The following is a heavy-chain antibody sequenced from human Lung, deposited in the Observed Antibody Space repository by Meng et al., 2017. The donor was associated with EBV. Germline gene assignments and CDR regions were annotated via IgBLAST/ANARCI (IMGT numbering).Heavy chain of an antibody. CDR1: GGSISSGGHY. CDR3: ARGPTTYFDY. CDR2: IYYSGST. Sequence: QGQLQESGPGLVKPSQTLSLICTVSGGSISSGGHYWSWIRQHPEKGLEWIGYIYYSGSTYYKPSLKSRLTISVDTSKNQLSLRLSSVTAADTAVYYCARGPTTYFDYWGQGTLVTVSS. D-gene: IGHD4-17*01. V-gene: IGHV4-31*03. J-gene: IGHJ4*02.